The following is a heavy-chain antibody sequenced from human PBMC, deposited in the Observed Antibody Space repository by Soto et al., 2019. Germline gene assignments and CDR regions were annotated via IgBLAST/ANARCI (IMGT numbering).Heavy chain of an antibody. Sequence: QVQLVQSGAEVKKPGASVKVSCKASGYTFTSYDINWVRQATGQGLEWLGWMNPNSGNTVYAHKFQGRVSMTRNTSISTAYMELSSLRSEDTAVYYCAREGAGVYLNRGMDVWGQGTTVTVSS. J-gene: IGHJ6*02. D-gene: IGHD6-13*01. V-gene: IGHV1-8*01. CDR2: MNPNSGNT. CDR1: GYTFTSYD. CDR3: AREGAGVYLNRGMDV.